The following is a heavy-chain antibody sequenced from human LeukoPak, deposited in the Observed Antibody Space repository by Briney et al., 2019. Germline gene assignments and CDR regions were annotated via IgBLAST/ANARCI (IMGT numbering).Heavy chain of an antibody. J-gene: IGHJ4*02. Sequence: GGSLRLSCAASGFTFSSYSMNWVRQAPGKGLEWVSYISSSSTIYYADSVKGRFTISRDNAKNSLYLQMNSLRAEDTAVYYCAREAAVADHYYFDYWGQGTLVTVSS. CDR2: ISSSSTI. D-gene: IGHD6-19*01. CDR1: GFTFSSYS. CDR3: AREAAVADHYYFDY. V-gene: IGHV3-48*01.